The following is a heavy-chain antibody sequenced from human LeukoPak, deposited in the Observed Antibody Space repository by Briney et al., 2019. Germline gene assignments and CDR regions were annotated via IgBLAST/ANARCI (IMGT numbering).Heavy chain of an antibody. Sequence: GGSLRLSCAASGFTFSSYAMSWVRQAPGKGLEWVSAISGSGGSTYYADSVKGRFTISRDNSKNTLYQQMNSLRAEDTAVYYCAKDTSGWLLGMDVWGQGTTVTVSS. CDR2: ISGSGGST. V-gene: IGHV3-23*01. CDR3: AKDTSGWLLGMDV. CDR1: GFTFSSYA. D-gene: IGHD3-22*01. J-gene: IGHJ6*02.